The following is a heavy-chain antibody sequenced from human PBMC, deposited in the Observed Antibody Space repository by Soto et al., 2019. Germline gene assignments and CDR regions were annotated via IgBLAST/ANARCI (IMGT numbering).Heavy chain of an antibody. CDR3: ATGIAAAGTPYYYGMDV. CDR1: GFTFDDYT. Sequence: PGGSLRLSCAASGFTFDDYTMHWVRQAPGKGLEWVSLISWDGGSTYYADSVKGRFTISRDNSKNSLYLQMNSLRTEDTALYYCATGIAAAGTPYYYGMDVWGQGTTVTVSS. CDR2: ISWDGGST. V-gene: IGHV3-43*01. J-gene: IGHJ6*02. D-gene: IGHD6-13*01.